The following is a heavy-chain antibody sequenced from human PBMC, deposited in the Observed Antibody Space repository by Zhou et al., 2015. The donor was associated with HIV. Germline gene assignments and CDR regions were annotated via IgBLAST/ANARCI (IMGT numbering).Heavy chain of an antibody. D-gene: IGHD3-22*01. CDR2: INGDNGKT. J-gene: IGHJ4*02. V-gene: IGHV1-18*01. CDR3: ATDDIGGYHSFNY. CDR1: GDTFRYYA. Sequence: QVQLVQSGAEVKKPGASVKVSCKASGDTFRYYAISWVRQSPGQGLEWMGWINGDNGKTRYAQKFQGRVTLTTDRSTKTAFMELTYLRSDDAATYYCATDDIGGYHSFNYWGQGTLLSVSS.